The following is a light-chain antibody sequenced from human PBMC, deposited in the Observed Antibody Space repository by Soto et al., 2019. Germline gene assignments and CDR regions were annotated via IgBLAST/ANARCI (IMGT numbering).Light chain of an antibody. CDR2: DAS. Sequence: EIVLTQSPGTLSLSPGERATLSCSASQSVSSSYLAWYQRKPGQAPRLLIFDASIRVPTTPARFSGSVSGTEFTLTISRLEPEDFAVYYCQQYGSSPITFGQGTRLEIK. V-gene: IGKV3-20*01. CDR3: QQYGSSPIT. CDR1: QSVSSSY. J-gene: IGKJ5*01.